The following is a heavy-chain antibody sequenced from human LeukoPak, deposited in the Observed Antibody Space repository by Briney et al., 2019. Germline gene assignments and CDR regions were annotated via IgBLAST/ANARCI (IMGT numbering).Heavy chain of an antibody. Sequence: SETLSPTCTVSGGSISSYYWSWIRQPAGKGLEWIGRIYTSGSTNYNPSLKSRVTMSVDTSKNQFSLKLNSVTAADTAVYYCAGGGDSGGYYYPMFDYWGQGTLVTVSS. D-gene: IGHD3-22*01. V-gene: IGHV4-4*07. J-gene: IGHJ4*02. CDR1: GGSISSYY. CDR2: IYTSGST. CDR3: AGGGDSGGYYYPMFDY.